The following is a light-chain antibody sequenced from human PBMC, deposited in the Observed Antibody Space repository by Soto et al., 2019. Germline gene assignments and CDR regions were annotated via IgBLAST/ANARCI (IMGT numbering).Light chain of an antibody. CDR2: GAS. Sequence: EIVMTQSPATLSVSPGERATLSCRASQSVSSNLAWYQQKPGQAPRLLIYGASTRATGIPARFSGSGSGTEFTLTISSLQSEDFAVYYCQQYNNWPPWPFGQGTKAAI. CDR3: QQYNNWPPWP. V-gene: IGKV3-15*01. CDR1: QSVSSN. J-gene: IGKJ1*01.